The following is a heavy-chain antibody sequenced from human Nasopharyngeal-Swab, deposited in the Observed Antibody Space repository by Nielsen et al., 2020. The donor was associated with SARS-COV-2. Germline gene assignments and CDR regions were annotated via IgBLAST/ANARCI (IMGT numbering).Heavy chain of an antibody. J-gene: IGHJ5*02. CDR1: GFTFSSYA. V-gene: IGHV3-23*03. CDR3: ARDFSYGSGSGWFDP. Sequence: GESLKISCAASGFTFSSYAMSWVRQAPGKGLEWVSVIYSGGSSTYYADSVKGRFTISRDNAKNTLYLQMNSLRAEDTAVYYCARDFSYGSGSGWFDPWGQGTLVTVSS. CDR2: IYSGGSST. D-gene: IGHD3-10*01.